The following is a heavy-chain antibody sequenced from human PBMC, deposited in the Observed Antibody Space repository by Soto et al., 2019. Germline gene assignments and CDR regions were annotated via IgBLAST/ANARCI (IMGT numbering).Heavy chain of an antibody. J-gene: IGHJ4*02. CDR1: GGPIKTGDYY. Sequence: TLSLTCNVSGGPIKTGDYYWNWIRQPPGKGLEWIGYVFYSGATNYSPSLKSRAAISMDTSKNQFSLSLTSVTAADTAVNYCARAGLSYVHLLFWGQGIQVTDSS. CDR2: VFYSGAT. V-gene: IGHV4-30-4*01. D-gene: IGHD3-10*02. CDR3: ARAGLSYVHLLF.